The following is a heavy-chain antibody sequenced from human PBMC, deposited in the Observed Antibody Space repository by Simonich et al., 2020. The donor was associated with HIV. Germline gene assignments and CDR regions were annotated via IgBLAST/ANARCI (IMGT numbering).Heavy chain of an antibody. Sequence: QVQLVQSGAEVKKPGASVKVSCKASGYTFTSYGISWVRQAPGQGLEWMGWISAYNCTTNDAQKLQGRVTMTTDTSTSTAYMELRSLRSDDTAVYYCARDTGTLYRSDSRSVSNWFDPWGQGTLVTVSS. J-gene: IGHJ5*02. CDR2: ISAYNCTT. V-gene: IGHV1-18*01. CDR1: GYTFTSYG. D-gene: IGHD3-10*01. CDR3: ARDTGTLYRSDSRSVSNWFDP.